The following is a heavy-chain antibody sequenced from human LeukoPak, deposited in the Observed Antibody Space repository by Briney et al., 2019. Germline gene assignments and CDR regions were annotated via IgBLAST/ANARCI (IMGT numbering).Heavy chain of an antibody. D-gene: IGHD5-12*01. CDR2: ISSSGSTI. V-gene: IGHV3-48*03. CDR3: ARGYSGYDYSFDY. J-gene: IGHJ4*02. Sequence: GGSLRLPCAASGFTFSSYEMNWVRQAPGKGLEWVSYISSSGSTIYYADSEKGRFTISRGNAKNSLYLQMNSLRAEDTAVYYCARGYSGYDYSFDYWGQGALVTVSS. CDR1: GFTFSSYE.